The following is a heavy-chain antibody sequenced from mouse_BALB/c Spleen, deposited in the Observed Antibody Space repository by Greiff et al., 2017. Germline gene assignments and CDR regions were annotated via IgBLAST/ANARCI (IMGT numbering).Heavy chain of an antibody. D-gene: IGHD1-1*01. CDR3: ARSTRSSWDYFDY. V-gene: IGHV1-18*01. CDR1: GYTFTDYN. CDR2: FNPNNGGT. J-gene: IGHJ2*01. Sequence: EVQLQQSGPELVKPGASVKIPCKASGYTFTDYNMDWVKQSHGKSLEWIGDFNPNNGGTIYNQKFKGKATLTVDKSSSTAYMELRSLTSEDTAVYYCARSTRSSWDYFDYWGQGTTLTVSS.